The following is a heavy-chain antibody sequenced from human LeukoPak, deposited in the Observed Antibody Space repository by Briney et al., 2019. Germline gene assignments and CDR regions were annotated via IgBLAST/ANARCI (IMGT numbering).Heavy chain of an antibody. J-gene: IGHJ6*02. CDR3: VKDRFLEAYGMEV. Sequence: GRSLRLSCAASGFSFHYYAMPWARQAPGRGLEWVAVISYDGTNEYYADSVKGRLTISRDNSKNTLYMQMNSLRPEDTAVYYGVKDRFLEAYGMEVWGHGTPVIVSS. D-gene: IGHD3-3*01. CDR1: GFSFHYYA. CDR2: ISYDGTNE. V-gene: IGHV3-30-3*01.